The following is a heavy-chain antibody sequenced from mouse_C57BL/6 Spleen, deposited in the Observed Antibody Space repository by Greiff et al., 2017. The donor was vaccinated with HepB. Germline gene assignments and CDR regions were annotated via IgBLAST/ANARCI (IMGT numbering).Heavy chain of an antibody. CDR1: GYTFTSYW. CDR3: ARGRAYYGSSSYYAMDY. Sequence: QVQLQQPGTELVKPGASVKLSCKASGYTFTSYWMHWVKQRPGQGLEWIGNINPSNGGTNYNEKFKSKATLTVDKSSSTAYMQLSSLTSEDSAVYYCARGRAYYGSSSYYAMDYWGQGTSVTVSS. CDR2: INPSNGGT. D-gene: IGHD1-1*01. J-gene: IGHJ4*01. V-gene: IGHV1-53*01.